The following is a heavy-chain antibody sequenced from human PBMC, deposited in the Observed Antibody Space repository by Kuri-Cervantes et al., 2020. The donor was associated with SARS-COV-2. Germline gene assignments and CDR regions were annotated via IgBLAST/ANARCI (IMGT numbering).Heavy chain of an antibody. CDR1: GFTFSSYA. J-gene: IGHJ5*02. CDR3: AKVINSGSWFDP. CDR2: ISGSGGST. V-gene: IGHV3-23*01. Sequence: GGSLRLSCAASGFTFSSYAMSWVRQAPGKGLEWVSAISGSGGSTYYADSVKGRFTISRDNSKNTLYLRMNSLRAEDTAVYYCAKVINSGSWFDPWGQGTLVTVSS. D-gene: IGHD6-19*01.